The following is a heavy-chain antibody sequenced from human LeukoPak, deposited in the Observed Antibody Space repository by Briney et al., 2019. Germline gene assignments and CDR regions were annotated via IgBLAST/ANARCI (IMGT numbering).Heavy chain of an antibody. CDR1: ELTFSTYG. Sequence: PGGSLRLSCAASELTFSTYGIHWVRQAPGKGLEWVAFIRFDGTTKYYADSVKGRFTISRDNSENTLYLQMNSLRAEGTAVYYCARAWDIVVVPAAIPIDYWGQGTLVTVSS. D-gene: IGHD2-2*01. CDR3: ARAWDIVVVPAAIPIDY. V-gene: IGHV3-30*02. CDR2: IRFDGTTK. J-gene: IGHJ4*02.